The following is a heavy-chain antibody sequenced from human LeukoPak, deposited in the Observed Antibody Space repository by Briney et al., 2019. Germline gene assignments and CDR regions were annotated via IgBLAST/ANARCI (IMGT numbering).Heavy chain of an antibody. CDR2: INPSGGST. D-gene: IGHD4-23*01. Sequence: ASVKVSCKASGYTFSGYFMHWVRQAPGLGLEWMGIINPSGGSTSYAQKSQGRVTMTRDMSTSTDYMELSSLRSEDTAVYYCARDNSVEDTAWWFDPWGQGTLVTVSS. J-gene: IGHJ5*02. CDR3: ARDNSVEDTAWWFDP. CDR1: GYTFSGYF. V-gene: IGHV1-46*01.